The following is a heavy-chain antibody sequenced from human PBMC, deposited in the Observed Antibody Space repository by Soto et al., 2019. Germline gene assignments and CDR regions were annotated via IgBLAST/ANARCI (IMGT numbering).Heavy chain of an antibody. Sequence: GGSLRLSCAASGFTFSGSDMSWVRQAPGKGLEWVSGISASAANTYYADSVKGRFTISRDNSRSTLYLQMNSLRAEDTAVYYCARGATCSGGSCYPTYFDYWGQGTLVTVSS. D-gene: IGHD2-15*01. CDR3: ARGATCSGGSCYPTYFDY. J-gene: IGHJ4*02. CDR2: ISASAANT. V-gene: IGHV3-23*01. CDR1: GFTFSGSD.